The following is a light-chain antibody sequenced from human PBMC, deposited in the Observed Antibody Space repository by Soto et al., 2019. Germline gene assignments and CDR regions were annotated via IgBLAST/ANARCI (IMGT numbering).Light chain of an antibody. V-gene: IGKV3-15*01. Sequence: EVDMTQSPATLAVSPGDTARLTYRATQSVAGNLSWYQQNRGRAARLLMFRAFSRATGVPARLSASGSGREFTLTISGLLSEDFAVYYCQQYRNWHPWTFGPGTKVDIK. CDR2: RAF. CDR3: QQYRNWHPWT. CDR1: QSVAGN. J-gene: IGKJ1*01.